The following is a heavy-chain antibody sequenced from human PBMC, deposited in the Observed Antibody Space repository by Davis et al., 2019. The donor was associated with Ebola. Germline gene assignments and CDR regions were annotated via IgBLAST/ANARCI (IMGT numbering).Heavy chain of an antibody. CDR3: ARAQSLYYYDSSGYYSRPYYFDY. J-gene: IGHJ4*02. Sequence: SETLSLTCTVSGGSISTSSYYWGWIRQPPGKGLEWIGSIYYSGRTYYNPSLKSRVTISVDTSKNQFSLKLSSVTAADTAVYYCARAQSLYYYDSSGYYSRPYYFDYWGQGTLVTVSS. V-gene: IGHV4-39*01. D-gene: IGHD3-22*01. CDR2: IYYSGRT. CDR1: GGSISTSSYY.